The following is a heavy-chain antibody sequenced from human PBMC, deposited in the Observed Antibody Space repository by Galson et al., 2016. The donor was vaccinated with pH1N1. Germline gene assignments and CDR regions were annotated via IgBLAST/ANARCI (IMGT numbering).Heavy chain of an antibody. CDR3: ARDGIAAAGIRRDQYYFDY. J-gene: IGHJ4*02. Sequence: CAISGDSVSSNSAAWNWIRQSPSRGLEWLGRTYYRSKWYNDYAVSVKSRITINPDTFKNQFSLQLNSVTPEDTAVYYCARDGIAAAGIRRDQYYFDYWGQGTLVTVSS. V-gene: IGHV6-1*01. CDR2: TYYRSKWYN. CDR1: GDSVSSNSAA. D-gene: IGHD6-13*01.